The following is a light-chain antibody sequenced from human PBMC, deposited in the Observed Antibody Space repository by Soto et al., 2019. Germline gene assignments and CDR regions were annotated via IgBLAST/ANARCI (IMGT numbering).Light chain of an antibody. Sequence: EIVMTQSPATLSVSPGGRATLSCRASQSISDTLAWYQQKPGQAPRLLIYSASIRAAGIPARFSASGTGTDFTLTISDVQPEDFAVYYCHQRQSWPRTFGQGTKVDI. CDR2: SAS. J-gene: IGKJ1*01. CDR1: QSISDT. CDR3: HQRQSWPRT. V-gene: IGKV3D-15*03.